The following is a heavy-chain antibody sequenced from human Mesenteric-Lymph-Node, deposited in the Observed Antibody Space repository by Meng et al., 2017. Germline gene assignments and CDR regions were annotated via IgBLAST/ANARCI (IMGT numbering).Heavy chain of an antibody. V-gene: IGHV3-30*07. Sequence: GESLKISCAASGFTFSSYWMSWVRQAPGKGLEWVAVISYDGSNKYYADSVKGRFTISRDNSKNTLYLQMNSLRAEDTAVYYCARDGYSDAYYYYYGMDVWGQGTTVTVSS. CDR2: ISYDGSNK. J-gene: IGHJ6*02. D-gene: IGHD5-12*01. CDR3: ARDGYSDAYYYYYGMDV. CDR1: GFTFSSYW.